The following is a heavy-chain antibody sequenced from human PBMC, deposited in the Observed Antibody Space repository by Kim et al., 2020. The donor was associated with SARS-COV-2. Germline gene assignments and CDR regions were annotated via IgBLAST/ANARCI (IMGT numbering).Heavy chain of an antibody. D-gene: IGHD3-22*01. V-gene: IGHV1-69*04. CDR1: GGTFSSYA. CDR2: IIPILGIA. J-gene: IGHJ3*02. Sequence: SVKVSCKASGGTFSSYAISWVRQAPGQGLEWMGRIIPILGIANYAQKFQGRVTITADKSTSTAYMELSSLRSEDTAVYYCARGRYYDSSGHLGAFDIWGQGTMVTVSS. CDR3: ARGRYYDSSGHLGAFDI.